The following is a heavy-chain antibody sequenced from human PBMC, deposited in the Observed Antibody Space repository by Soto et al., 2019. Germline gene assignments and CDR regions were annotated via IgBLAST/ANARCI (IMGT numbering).Heavy chain of an antibody. CDR1: GFTFSSYA. CDR3: ARGVTEISGMDV. J-gene: IGHJ6*02. D-gene: IGHD2-21*02. V-gene: IGHV3-30-3*01. CDR2: ISYDGSNK. Sequence: GGSLRLFCAASGFTFSSYAMHWVRQAPGKGLEWVAVISYDGSNKYYADSVKGRFTISRDNSKNTLYLQMNSLRAEDTAVYYCARGVTEISGMDVWGQGTTVTVSS.